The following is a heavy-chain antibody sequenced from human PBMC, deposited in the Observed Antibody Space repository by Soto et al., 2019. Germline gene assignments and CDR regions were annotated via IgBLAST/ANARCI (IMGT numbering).Heavy chain of an antibody. CDR2: ISDSGSTI. J-gene: IGHJ4*02. Sequence: EVQLLESGGGLVQPGGSLRLSCAASGFTFSTYAMSWVRQAPGKGLEWVSVISDSGSTIYYADSVKGRFTIPRDKSKNTRYLQMNSLGAEDTAVYYGAKPSGSDWNNLYFAYWGQGTLVTVSS. D-gene: IGHD1-1*01. CDR1: GFTFSTYA. CDR3: AKPSGSDWNNLYFAY. V-gene: IGHV3-23*01.